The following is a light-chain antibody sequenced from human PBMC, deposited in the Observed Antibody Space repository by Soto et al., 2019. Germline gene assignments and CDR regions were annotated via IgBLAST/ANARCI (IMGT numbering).Light chain of an antibody. CDR2: GAS. Sequence: EIVLTQSPGTLSLSPGERATLFCRASERVSTAFLAWYHQKPGQAPRLLIYGASYRAAGIPDRFSGSGSGTDFTLTISRLEPEDFGVYYCQQYGTAPRTFGPGTKVEIK. CDR3: QQYGTAPRT. CDR1: ERVSTAF. J-gene: IGKJ1*01. V-gene: IGKV3-20*01.